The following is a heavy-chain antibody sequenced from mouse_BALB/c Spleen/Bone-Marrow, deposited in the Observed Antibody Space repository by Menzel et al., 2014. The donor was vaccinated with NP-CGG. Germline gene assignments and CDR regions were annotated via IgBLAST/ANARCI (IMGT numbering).Heavy chain of an antibody. CDR2: IRNKANGYTT. CDR1: GFTFTDYY. CDR3: ARDDAMDY. Sequence: EVKLVESGGGLVQPGGSLRLSCATSGFTFTDYYMSWVRQPPGKALEWLGFIRNKANGYTTEYSASVKGRFTISRDNSQSILYLQINTLRAEDSATYYCARDDAMDYWGQGTSVTVSS. J-gene: IGHJ4*01. V-gene: IGHV7-3*02.